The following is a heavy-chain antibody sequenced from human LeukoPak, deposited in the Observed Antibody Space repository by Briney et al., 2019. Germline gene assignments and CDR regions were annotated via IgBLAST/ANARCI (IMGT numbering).Heavy chain of an antibody. D-gene: IGHD5-18*01. V-gene: IGHV4-59*01. CDR3: ARAGYSYGTRYYFDY. CDR2: IYYTGAT. J-gene: IGHJ4*02. CDR1: GGSISSYY. Sequence: PSETLSLTCTVSGGSISSYYWSWIRLPPGKGLEWIGYIYYTGATYYNPSLKSRVTISLDTSKNQFSLKLSSVTAADAAVYYCARAGYSYGTRYYFDYWGQGALVTVSS.